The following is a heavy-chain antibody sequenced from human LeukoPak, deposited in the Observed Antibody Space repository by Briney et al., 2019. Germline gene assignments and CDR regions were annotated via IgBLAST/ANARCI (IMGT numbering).Heavy chain of an antibody. V-gene: IGHV4-59*08. CDR3: ARLDNGGNSEGDY. D-gene: IGHD4-23*01. CDR2: IYYSGST. J-gene: IGHJ4*02. CDR1: GGSISSYY. Sequence: SETLSLTCTVSGGSISSYYWSWIRQPPGKGLEWIGYIYYSGSTNYNPSLKSRVTISVDTSKNQFSLKLSSVTAADTAVYYCARLDNGGNSEGDYWGQGTLVTVPS.